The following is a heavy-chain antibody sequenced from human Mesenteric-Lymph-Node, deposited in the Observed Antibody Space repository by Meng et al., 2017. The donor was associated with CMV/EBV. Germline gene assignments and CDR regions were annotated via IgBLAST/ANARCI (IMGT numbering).Heavy chain of an antibody. CDR3: AGEPSSSPVPDF. V-gene: IGHV3-30*04. D-gene: IGHD6-13*01. J-gene: IGHJ4*02. CDR2: ISFDGSNK. CDR1: GFTFSNHA. Sequence: CAASGFTFSNHAMNWIRQAPGRGLEWVAVISFDGSNKYYTASVKGRFTISRDNSKNTLYLQMTSLSAEDTAVYYCAGEPSSSPVPDFWGQGTLVTVSS.